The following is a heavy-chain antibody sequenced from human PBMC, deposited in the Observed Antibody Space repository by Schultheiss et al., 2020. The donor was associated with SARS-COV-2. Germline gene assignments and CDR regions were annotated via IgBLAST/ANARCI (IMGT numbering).Heavy chain of an antibody. D-gene: IGHD6-13*01. V-gene: IGHV3-74*01. CDR2: LNTDGSTT. CDR1: GFTFSSYA. CDR3: AKASGSWYYVEY. J-gene: IGHJ4*02. Sequence: GGSLRLSCAASGFTFSSYAMSWVRQAPGKGLVWLSRLNTDGSTTNYADSVKGRFTISRDNAKNTLYLQMNRLGAEDTAVYYCAKASGSWYYVEYWGQGTLVTVSS.